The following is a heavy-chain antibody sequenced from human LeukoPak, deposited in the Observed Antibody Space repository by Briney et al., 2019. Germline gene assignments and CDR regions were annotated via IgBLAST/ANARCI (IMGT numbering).Heavy chain of an antibody. Sequence: GGSLRLSCAASGFTFSSYAMSWVRQAPGKGLEWVSCISSSGSTIYYADSVKGRFTISRDNAKNSLYLQMNSLRAEDTAVYYCAELGITMIGGVWGKGTTVTISS. J-gene: IGHJ6*04. D-gene: IGHD3-10*02. CDR1: GFTFSSYA. CDR3: AELGITMIGGV. V-gene: IGHV3-48*03. CDR2: ISSSGSTI.